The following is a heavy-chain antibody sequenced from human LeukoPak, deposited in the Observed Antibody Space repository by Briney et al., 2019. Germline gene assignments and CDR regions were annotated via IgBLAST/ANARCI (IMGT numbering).Heavy chain of an antibody. Sequence: SETLSLTCTVSAYSISIGYYWAWIRQPPGKGLEWIGSIYQNGSTFYNPSLKSRVTISVDTSKNQFSLKLSSVTAADTAVYYCARLLGGVLPNWGQGTLVTVSS. V-gene: IGHV4-38-2*02. CDR3: ARLLGGVLPN. CDR2: IYQNGST. J-gene: IGHJ4*02. D-gene: IGHD2-8*02. CDR1: AYSISIGYY.